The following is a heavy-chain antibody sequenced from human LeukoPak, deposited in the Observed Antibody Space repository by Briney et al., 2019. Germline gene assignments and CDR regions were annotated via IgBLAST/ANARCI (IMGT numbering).Heavy chain of an antibody. CDR1: GGSISSYY. CDR2: IYYSGST. CDR3: ESDSRGYSY. Sequence: SETLSLTCTVSGGSISSYYWSWIRQPPGKGLEWIGYIYYSGSTNYNPSLKSRVTIPVNTSKNQFSLKLSSVTAADRDVYYCESDSRGYSYWGQGTLVTVSS. V-gene: IGHV4-59*01. J-gene: IGHJ4*02. D-gene: IGHD3-22*01.